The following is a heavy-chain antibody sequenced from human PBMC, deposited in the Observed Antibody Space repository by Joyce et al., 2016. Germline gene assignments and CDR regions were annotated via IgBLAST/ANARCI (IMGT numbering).Heavy chain of an antibody. D-gene: IGHD1-26*01. V-gene: IGHV1-69*01. J-gene: IGHJ4*02. CDR2: VVTVCVTA. Sequence: QVQLVQSGAEVKKPGSSVKVSCKASGGTLNSYALDWVRQAPGEGPEWMGGVVTVCVTANYAQRFQGRVTITADEATNTAYMELRSLKSEDTALYYCTRRRIVGTTPHFDYWGQGTLVTVSS. CDR1: GGTLNSYA. CDR3: TRRRIVGTTPHFDY.